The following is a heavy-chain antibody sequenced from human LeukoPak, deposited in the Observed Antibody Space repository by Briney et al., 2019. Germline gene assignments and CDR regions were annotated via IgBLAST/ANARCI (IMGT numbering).Heavy chain of an antibody. CDR2: INGNGAAT. Sequence: GGSLRLSCVASGFTFNNYAMHWVRQAPGKGLEWVSTINGNGAATYYADSFKGRFLISRDNSKNTPYLQMNSLRAEDTAVYYCARDSSSGSYRDYGMDVWGQGTTVTVSS. CDR1: GFTFNNYA. D-gene: IGHD1-26*01. J-gene: IGHJ6*02. V-gene: IGHV3-23*01. CDR3: ARDSSSGSYRDYGMDV.